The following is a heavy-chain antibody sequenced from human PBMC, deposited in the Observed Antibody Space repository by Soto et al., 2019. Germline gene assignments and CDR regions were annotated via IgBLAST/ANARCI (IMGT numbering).Heavy chain of an antibody. V-gene: IGHV1-69*13. J-gene: IGHJ6*02. CDR3: ARDAATVTTSEGYSYGMDV. CDR2: IIPIFGTA. Sequence: SEKVSCKASGGTFSSYAISWVRQAPGQGLEWMGGIIPIFGTANYAQKFQGRVTITADESTSTAYMELSSLRSEDTAVYYCARDAATVTTSEGYSYGMDVWGQGTTVTVSS. D-gene: IGHD4-17*01. CDR1: GGTFSSYA.